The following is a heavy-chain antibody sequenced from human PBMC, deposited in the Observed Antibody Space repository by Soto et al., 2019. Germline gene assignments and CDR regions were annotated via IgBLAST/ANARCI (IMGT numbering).Heavy chain of an antibody. J-gene: IGHJ6*02. CDR3: ARVPIVVVPAADYYYYYYGMDV. Sequence: PSETLSLTCTVSGGSISSYYWSWIRQPPGKGLEWIGYIYYSGSTNYNPSLKSRVTISVDTSKNQFSLKLSSVTAADTAVYYCARVPIVVVPAADYYYYYYGMDVWGQGTTVTVS. V-gene: IGHV4-59*08. D-gene: IGHD2-2*01. CDR2: IYYSGST. CDR1: GGSISSYY.